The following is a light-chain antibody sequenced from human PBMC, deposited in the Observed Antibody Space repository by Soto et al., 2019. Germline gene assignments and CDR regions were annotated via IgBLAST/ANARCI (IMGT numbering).Light chain of an antibody. Sequence: QSVLTQPPSASGSPGQSVTIACTGTSSDVGGYNSVSWYQQHPGKAPKLMIYEVSKRPSGVPNRFSGSKSGNTASLTVSGLQAEDEADYYCTSYTSSNTLIFGGGTKVTVL. V-gene: IGLV2-8*01. CDR1: SSDVGGYNS. J-gene: IGLJ2*01. CDR2: EVS. CDR3: TSYTSSNTLI.